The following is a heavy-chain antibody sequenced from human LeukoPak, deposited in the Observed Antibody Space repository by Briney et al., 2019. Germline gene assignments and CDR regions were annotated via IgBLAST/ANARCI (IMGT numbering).Heavy chain of an antibody. D-gene: IGHD5-18*01. J-gene: IGHJ4*02. CDR1: GFTFSSYW. CDR2: IKQDGSEK. CDR3: ARDTGGGYSCYDC. V-gene: IGHV3-7*01. Sequence: GGSLRLSCAAPGFTFSSYWMTWIRQAPGKGLEWVANIKQDGSEKYYVDSVKGRFTISRDNAKNSLYLQMNSLRAEDTAVYYCARDTGGGYSCYDCWGQGTLVTISS.